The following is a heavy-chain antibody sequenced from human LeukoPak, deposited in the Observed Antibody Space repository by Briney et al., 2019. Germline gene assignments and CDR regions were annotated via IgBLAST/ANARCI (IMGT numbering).Heavy chain of an antibody. CDR3: ARGAFIYGPTVTTIDY. D-gene: IGHD4-17*01. Sequence: ASVKVSCKASGYTFTSYYMHWVRQAPGRGLEWMGIINPSGGSTSYAQKFQGRVTMTRDTSTSTVYMELSSLRSEDTAVYYCARGAFIYGPTVTTIDYWGQGTLVTVSS. CDR2: INPSGGST. V-gene: IGHV1-46*01. CDR1: GYTFTSYY. J-gene: IGHJ4*02.